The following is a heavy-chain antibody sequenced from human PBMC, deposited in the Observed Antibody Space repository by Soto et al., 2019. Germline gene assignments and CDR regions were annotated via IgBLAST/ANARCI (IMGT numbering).Heavy chain of an antibody. CDR3: ASGYPYALDVAGYFDF. CDR2: VYRSGAA. CDR1: GYSISTGYY. V-gene: IGHV4-38-2*02. J-gene: IGHJ4*02. D-gene: IGHD6-19*01. Sequence: SETLSLTCTVSGYSISTGYYWAWVRQSPGKGLECIGSVYRSGAAYYSPTLKSRVTISVDTSKNQFSLHLKSVTAAEAAVYYCASGYPYALDVAGYFDFWGEGTPVTAPQ.